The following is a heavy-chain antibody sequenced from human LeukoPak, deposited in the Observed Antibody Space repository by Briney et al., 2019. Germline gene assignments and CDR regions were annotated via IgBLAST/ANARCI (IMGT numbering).Heavy chain of an antibody. CDR3: AKDTNSGYDYNAFDI. J-gene: IGHJ3*02. V-gene: IGHV3-7*03. Sequence: GGSLRLSCAASGFTFSTYRMSWVRQAPGKGLEWVANIKQDGSEKHYADSVKGRFTISRDNAKNSLYLQMNSLRAEDMALYYRAKDTNSGYDYNAFDIWGQGTMVTVSS. CDR2: IKQDGSEK. CDR1: GFTFSTYR. D-gene: IGHD5-12*01.